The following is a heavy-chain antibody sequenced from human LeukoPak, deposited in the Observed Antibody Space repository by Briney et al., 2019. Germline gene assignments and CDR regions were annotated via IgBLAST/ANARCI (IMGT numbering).Heavy chain of an antibody. CDR1: GGSISSGGYY. CDR3: ARVNTAMVTGFDY. Sequence: SETLSLTCTVSGGSISSGGYYWSWIRQHPGKGLEWIGHIYYSGSTYYNPSLKSRVTISVDTSKNQFSLKLSSVTAADTAVYYCARVNTAMVTGFDYWGQGTLVTVSS. D-gene: IGHD5-18*01. CDR2: IYYSGST. V-gene: IGHV4-31*03. J-gene: IGHJ4*02.